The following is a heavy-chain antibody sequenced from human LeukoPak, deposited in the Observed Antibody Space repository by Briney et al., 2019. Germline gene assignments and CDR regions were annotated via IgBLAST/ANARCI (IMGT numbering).Heavy chain of an antibody. Sequence: SQTLSLTCTVSGGSISSGGYYWSWIRQYPGKGLEWIGSIYYSGSTYYNPSLKSRVTISVDTSKNQFSLKLSSVTAADTAVYYCARRSSFYSFDYWGQGTLVTVSS. J-gene: IGHJ4*02. D-gene: IGHD2-15*01. V-gene: IGHV4-39*01. CDR1: GGSISSGGYY. CDR2: IYYSGST. CDR3: ARRSSFYSFDY.